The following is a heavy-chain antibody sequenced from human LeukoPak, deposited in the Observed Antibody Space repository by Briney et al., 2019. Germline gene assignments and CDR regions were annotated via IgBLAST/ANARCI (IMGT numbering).Heavy chain of an antibody. V-gene: IGHV1-69*05. CDR3: ARAARGSSSFDY. D-gene: IGHD6-13*01. J-gene: IGHJ4*02. CDR2: IIPIFGTA. Sequence: GASVKVSCKDSGGTFSSYAISWVRQAPGQGLEWMGRIIPIFGTANYAQKFQGRVTITTDESTSTAYMELSSLRSEDTAVYYCARAARGSSSFDYWGQGTLVTVSS. CDR1: GGTFSSYA.